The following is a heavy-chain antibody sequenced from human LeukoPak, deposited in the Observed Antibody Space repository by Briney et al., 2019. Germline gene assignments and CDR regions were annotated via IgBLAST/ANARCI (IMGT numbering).Heavy chain of an antibody. J-gene: IGHJ4*02. V-gene: IGHV4-4*07. CDR1: GGSISSYY. CDR2: IYTSGST. CDR3: ASRYCSGGSCHSFDY. D-gene: IGHD2-15*01. Sequence: PSGTLSLTCTVSGGSISSYYWSWIRQPAGKGLEWIGRIYTSGSTNYNPSLKSRVTISVDTSKNQFSLKLSSVTAADTAVYYCASRYCSGGSCHSFDYWGQGTLVTVSS.